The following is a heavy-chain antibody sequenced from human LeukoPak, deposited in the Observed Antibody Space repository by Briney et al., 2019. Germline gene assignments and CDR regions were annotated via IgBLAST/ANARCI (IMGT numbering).Heavy chain of an antibody. V-gene: IGHV3-11*03. Sequence: AGSLRFSCAASGFTFCDFYMSWIRQAPGKGLESVSYISGSSSNTNYADSVKGRFTISRDNAKNSLYLQMNSLRAEDTAVYYCTRHPAEGDYWGQGTLVTVSS. J-gene: IGHJ4*02. CDR1: GFTFCDFY. CDR3: TRHPAEGDY. CDR2: ISGSSSNT.